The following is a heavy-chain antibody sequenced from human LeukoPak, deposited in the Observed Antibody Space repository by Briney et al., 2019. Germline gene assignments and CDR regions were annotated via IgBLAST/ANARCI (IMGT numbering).Heavy chain of an antibody. CDR1: GFTFSSYS. CDR3: ARGPAYGLWFGESLSDY. D-gene: IGHD3-10*01. V-gene: IGHV3-48*02. Sequence: GGSLRLSCAASGFTFSSYSMNWVRQAPGKGLEWVSYISSSSSTIYYADSVKGRFTISRDNAKNSLYLQMNSLRDEDTAVYYCARGPAYGLWFGESLSDYWGQGTLVTVSS. J-gene: IGHJ4*02. CDR2: ISSSSSTI.